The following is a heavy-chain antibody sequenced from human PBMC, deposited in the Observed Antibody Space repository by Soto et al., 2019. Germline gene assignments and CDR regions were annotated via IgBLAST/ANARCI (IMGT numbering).Heavy chain of an antibody. V-gene: IGHV4-30-2*01. CDR2: IYHSGST. CDR3: ARGAYCGGDCYDAFDI. Sequence: SETLSLTCALSGGSISSGGYSWSWIRQPPGKGLEWIGYIYHSGSTYYNPSLKSRVTISVDRSKNQFSLKLSSVTAADTAVYYCARGAYCGGDCYDAFDIWGQGTMVTVSS. J-gene: IGHJ3*02. D-gene: IGHD2-21*02. CDR1: GGSISSGGYS.